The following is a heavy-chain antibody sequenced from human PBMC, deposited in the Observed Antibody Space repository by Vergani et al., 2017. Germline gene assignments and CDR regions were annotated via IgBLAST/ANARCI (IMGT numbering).Heavy chain of an antibody. J-gene: IGHJ4*02. CDR2: INPNSGGT. CDR1: GYTFTGYY. Sequence: QVQLVQSGAEVKKPGASVKVSCKASGYTFTGYYMHWVRQAPGQGLEWMGWINPNSGGTNYAQKFQGRVTITADESTSTAYMELSSLRSEDTAVYYCARDTSRGDYYDSSGYYYYFDYWGQGTLVTVSS. V-gene: IGHV1-2*02. D-gene: IGHD3-22*01. CDR3: ARDTSRGDYYDSSGYYYYFDY.